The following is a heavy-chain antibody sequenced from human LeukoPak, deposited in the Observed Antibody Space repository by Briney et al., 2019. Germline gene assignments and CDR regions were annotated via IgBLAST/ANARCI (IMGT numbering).Heavy chain of an antibody. J-gene: IGHJ6*03. V-gene: IGHV3-30*04. CDR1: GFTFSSFA. Sequence: PGGSLRLSCAASGFTFSSFAMHWVRQAPGKGLEWVAVISYDRNHIYYADSVKGRFTISRDNSKNTLFLQMNSLRAEDTSVYYCARRGPPEYMDVWGKGTTVTVSS. CDR2: ISYDRNHI. CDR3: ARRGPPEYMDV.